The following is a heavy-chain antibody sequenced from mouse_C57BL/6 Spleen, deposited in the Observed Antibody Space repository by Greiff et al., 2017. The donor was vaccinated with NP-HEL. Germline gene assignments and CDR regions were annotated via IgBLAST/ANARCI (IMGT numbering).Heavy chain of an antibody. V-gene: IGHV1-55*01. CDR1: GYTFTSYW. D-gene: IGHD2-4*01. CDR3: SISVYYDSYWYFVV. CDR2: IYPGSGST. J-gene: IGHJ1*03. Sequence: QVQLQQPGAELVKPGASVKMSCKASGYTFTSYWITWVKQRPGQGLEWIGDIYPGSGSTNYNEKFKSKATLTVDTSSSTAYMQLSSLTSEDSAVYYCSISVYYDSYWYFVVWGTGTTLTVAS.